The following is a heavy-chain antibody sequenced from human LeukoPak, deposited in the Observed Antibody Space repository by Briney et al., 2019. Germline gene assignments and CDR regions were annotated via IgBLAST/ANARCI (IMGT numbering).Heavy chain of an antibody. V-gene: IGHV4-59*12. CDR1: GGSISSYY. J-gene: IGHJ4*02. CDR2: IYHSGST. CDR3: AREGAGVVAAWNIDY. D-gene: IGHD2-15*01. Sequence: SETLSLTCTVSGGSISSYYWSWIRQPPGKGLEWIGYIYHSGSTYYNPSLKSRVTISVDTSKNQFSLKLSSVTAADTAVYYCAREGAGVVAAWNIDYWGQGTLVTVSS.